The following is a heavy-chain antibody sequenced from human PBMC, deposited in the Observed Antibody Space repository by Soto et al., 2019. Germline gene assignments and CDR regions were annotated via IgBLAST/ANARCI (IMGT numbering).Heavy chain of an antibody. J-gene: IGHJ6*02. Sequence: DVQVLESGGDLVQPGGSLRLSCAASGFTFSSYAMSWVRQAPGKGLEWVSSVSAGGDMTYYSDSVKGRFTISRDNSNNAVFLQVNGLRIEDTGLNYCARGDRGGSGSPASYYYSGLDVWGQGTTVTVS. D-gene: IGHD3-10*01. V-gene: IGHV3-23*01. CDR1: GFTFSSYA. CDR2: VSAGGDMT. CDR3: ARGDRGGSGSPASYYYSGLDV.